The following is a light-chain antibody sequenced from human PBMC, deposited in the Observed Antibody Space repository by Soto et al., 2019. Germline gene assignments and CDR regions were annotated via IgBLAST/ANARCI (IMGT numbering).Light chain of an antibody. CDR3: HQYGSSPLYT. J-gene: IGKJ2*01. CDR2: GAS. CDR1: QSVSSSY. V-gene: IGKV3-20*01. Sequence: EIVLTQSPGTLSLSPGERATLSCRASQSVSSSYLAWYQKNPGQAPRLLIYGASSRATGIPDRFSGSGSGTDFTLTISRLEPEDFAVYYCHQYGSSPLYTFGQGTKLEIK.